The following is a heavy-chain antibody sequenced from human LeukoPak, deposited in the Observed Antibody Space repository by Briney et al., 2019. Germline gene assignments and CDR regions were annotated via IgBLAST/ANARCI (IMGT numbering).Heavy chain of an antibody. V-gene: IGHV4-39*01. Sequence: SETLSLTCTVSGGSISSNSYYWGWIRQPPGKGLEWIGSIYYSGSTYYNPSLKSRVTISVDTSKNQFSLKLNSVTAADTAVYYCARHKVAPDYYESSGYHFSYWGQGTLVTVSS. CDR1: GGSISSNSYY. CDR3: ARHKVAPDYYESSGYHFSY. D-gene: IGHD3-22*01. J-gene: IGHJ4*02. CDR2: IYYSGST.